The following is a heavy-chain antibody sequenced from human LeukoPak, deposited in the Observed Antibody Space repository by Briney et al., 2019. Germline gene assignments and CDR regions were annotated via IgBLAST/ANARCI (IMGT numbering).Heavy chain of an antibody. V-gene: IGHV3-23*01. J-gene: IGHJ4*02. Sequence: GGSLRLSCAASGFSFSSYAMSWVRQAPGNGLEWVSTISSSGGSTYYADSVKGRFTISRDNSKSTLYLQMNSLRAEDTAVYYCAKATFASSWNLYFDYWGQGTLVTVSS. CDR3: AKATFASSWNLYFDY. D-gene: IGHD6-13*01. CDR1: GFSFSSYA. CDR2: ISSSGGST.